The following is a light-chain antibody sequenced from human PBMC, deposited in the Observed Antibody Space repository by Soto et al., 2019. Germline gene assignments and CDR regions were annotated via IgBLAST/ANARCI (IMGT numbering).Light chain of an antibody. Sequence: DIQLTQSPSFLSASVGDRVTITCRASQGISSYLAWYQQKPGKAPKLLIYAASTLQSGVPSRFSGSGSGTEFTLTISSLQPEDFATYYCQQINSYPITFGQGTRLEMK. CDR2: AAS. CDR3: QQINSYPIT. J-gene: IGKJ5*01. CDR1: QGISSY. V-gene: IGKV1-9*01.